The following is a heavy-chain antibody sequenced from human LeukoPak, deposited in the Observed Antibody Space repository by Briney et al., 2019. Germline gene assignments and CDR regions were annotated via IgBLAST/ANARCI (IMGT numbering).Heavy chain of an antibody. Sequence: GGSLRLSCAASGFTFSNAWMSWVRQAPGKGLEWVSSINSRSSHIYYADSVKGRFTIFRDSAQNSLYLQMNSLRADDTAVYYCARDFTTVTTAYLHHWGQGALVTVSS. CDR1: GFTFSNAW. J-gene: IGHJ1*01. CDR2: INSRSSHI. D-gene: IGHD4-17*01. CDR3: ARDFTTVTTAYLHH. V-gene: IGHV3-21*01.